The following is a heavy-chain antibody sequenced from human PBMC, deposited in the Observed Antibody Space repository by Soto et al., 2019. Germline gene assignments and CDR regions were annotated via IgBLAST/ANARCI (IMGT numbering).Heavy chain of an antibody. V-gene: IGHV3-23*01. D-gene: IGHD2-8*01. CDR2: MRVSSGAT. Sequence: EVQLLESGGGLVQPGGSLRLSCAASGFTFSSYDMIWVRQAPGKGLEWVSGMRVSSGATYYTDFVKGRFTISRDNSKNALYLQRNSLRVEDTAVYYCARNGRGLAYWGQGTLVTVSS. CDR1: GFTFSSYD. CDR3: ARNGRGLAY. J-gene: IGHJ4*02.